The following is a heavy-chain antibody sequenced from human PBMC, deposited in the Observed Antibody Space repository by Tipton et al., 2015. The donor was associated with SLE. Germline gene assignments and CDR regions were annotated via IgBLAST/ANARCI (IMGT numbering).Heavy chain of an antibody. Sequence: GSLRLSCAASGFTFSSYAMHWVRQAPGKGLEWVSGISGSGGSTYYADSVKGRFTISRDNSKNMLYLQMNSLRAEDRAVYYCAKDQGWNWNLGGFFDYWGQGSLVTVSS. D-gene: IGHD1-1*01. CDR2: ISGSGGST. J-gene: IGHJ4*02. CDR1: GFTFSSYA. V-gene: IGHV3-23*01. CDR3: AKDQGWNWNLGGFFDY.